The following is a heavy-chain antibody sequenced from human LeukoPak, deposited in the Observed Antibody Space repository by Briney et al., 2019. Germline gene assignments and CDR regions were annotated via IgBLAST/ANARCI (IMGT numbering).Heavy chain of an antibody. CDR3: ARALDPGWELLPDYMDV. CDR2: IYTSGST. J-gene: IGHJ6*03. Sequence: PSQTLSLTCTVSGGSISRGSYYWSWIRQPAGKGLEWIGRIYTSGSTNYNPSLKSRVTISVDTSKNQFSLKLSSVTAADTAVYYCARALDPGWELLPDYMDVWGKGTTVTVSS. CDR1: GGSISRGSYY. D-gene: IGHD1-26*01. V-gene: IGHV4-61*02.